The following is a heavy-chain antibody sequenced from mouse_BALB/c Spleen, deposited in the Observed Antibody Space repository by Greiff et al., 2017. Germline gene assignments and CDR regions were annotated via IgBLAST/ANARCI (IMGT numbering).Heavy chain of an antibody. CDR3: ARRWLLPYYYAMDY. V-gene: IGHV1-18*01. J-gene: IGHJ4*01. CDR2: INPNNGGT. CDR1: GYTFTDYN. Sequence: EVQLQQSGPELVKPGASVKIPCTASGYTFTDYNMDWVKQSPGKSLEWIGDINPNNGGTNYNQKFKGKATLTVDKSSSTAYMELRSLTSEDTAVYYCARRWLLPYYYAMDYWGQGTSVTVSS. D-gene: IGHD2-3*01.